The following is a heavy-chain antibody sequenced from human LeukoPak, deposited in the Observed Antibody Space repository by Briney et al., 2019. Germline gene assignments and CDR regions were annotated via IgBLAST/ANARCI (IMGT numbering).Heavy chain of an antibody. Sequence: GGSLRLSCAASGFTVSTNYMDWVRQAPGKGLEWVSLIYSDSSTYYADSVKGRFTISRDNSKNTLYLQMNSLRAEDTAVYYCARDLGYCSGSTCYVGYFDYWGQGTQVTVSS. CDR2: IYSDSST. CDR1: GFTVSTNY. CDR3: ARDLGYCSGSTCYVGYFDY. D-gene: IGHD2-15*01. J-gene: IGHJ4*02. V-gene: IGHV3-66*01.